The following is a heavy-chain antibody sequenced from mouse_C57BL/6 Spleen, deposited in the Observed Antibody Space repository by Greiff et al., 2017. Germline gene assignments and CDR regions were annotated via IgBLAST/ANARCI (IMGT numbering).Heavy chain of an antibody. Sequence: QVQLQQPGAELVMPGASVKLSCKASGYTFTSYWMHWVKQRPGQGLEWIGEIDPSDSYTNYNQKFKGKSTLTVDKSSSTAYMQLSSPTSEDSAVYYCARSSYDGYYDYAMDYWGQGTSVTVSS. V-gene: IGHV1-69*01. CDR2: IDPSDSYT. CDR1: GYTFTSYW. J-gene: IGHJ4*01. D-gene: IGHD2-3*01. CDR3: ARSSYDGYYDYAMDY.